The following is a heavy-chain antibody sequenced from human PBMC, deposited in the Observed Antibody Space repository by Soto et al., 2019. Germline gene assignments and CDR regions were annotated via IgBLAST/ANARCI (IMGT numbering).Heavy chain of an antibody. CDR1: GYTYSRYA. Sequence: QVHLVQSGAEVKKPGASVRVSCRTSGYTYSRYAITWVRQAPGQGLEWMGWISTYNHDTRYAQKFQGRLSMATDTATSTAYMELRSLTSDDTAVYYCARDPSNTSGNKLSLDYWGQGTLVTVSS. D-gene: IGHD3-22*01. CDR3: ARDPSNTSGNKLSLDY. CDR2: ISTYNHDT. V-gene: IGHV1-18*01. J-gene: IGHJ4*02.